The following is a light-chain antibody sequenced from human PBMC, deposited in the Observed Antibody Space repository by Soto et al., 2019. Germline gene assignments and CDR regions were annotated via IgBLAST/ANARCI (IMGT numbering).Light chain of an antibody. V-gene: IGLV2-14*03. CDR1: SSDVGGSNS. CDR3: SSYTSSTTVV. Sequence: QSAVTQPASMSGSPGQSITISCTGTSSDVGGSNSVSWYQQHPGKAPKLMIYDVTNRPSWVSTRFSGSKSGNTASLTISGLHAEDAADYYCSSYTSSTTVVFGGGTKLTVL. J-gene: IGLJ2*01. CDR2: DVT.